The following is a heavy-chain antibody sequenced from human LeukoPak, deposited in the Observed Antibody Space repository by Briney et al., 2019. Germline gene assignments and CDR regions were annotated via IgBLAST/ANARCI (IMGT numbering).Heavy chain of an antibody. Sequence: GASVKVSCKASGYPFLNYAITWVRQAPGQGLEWMGWISAYNGQTNYAQSLQGRVTMTTDTSTTTAYMELRSLRSDDTAVYYCARVWDYGPRGRFDDWGQGTRVIVSS. V-gene: IGHV1-18*01. CDR2: ISAYNGQT. D-gene: IGHD4/OR15-4a*01. J-gene: IGHJ4*02. CDR1: GYPFLNYA. CDR3: ARVWDYGPRGRFDD.